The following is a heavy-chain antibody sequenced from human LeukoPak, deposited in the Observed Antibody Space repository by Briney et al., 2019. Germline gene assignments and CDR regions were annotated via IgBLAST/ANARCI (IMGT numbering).Heavy chain of an antibody. J-gene: IGHJ4*02. CDR3: GTTAPSRFDY. Sequence: GGSLRLSCSASGFTLSSYAMHWVRQAPGKGLEYISAISSNGGSTYYADSVKGRFTISRDNSKNTLYLQMSSLRVEDTAVYYCGTTAPSRFDYWGQGTLVTVSS. CDR2: ISSNGGST. V-gene: IGHV3-64D*09. CDR1: GFTLSSYA. D-gene: IGHD4-11*01.